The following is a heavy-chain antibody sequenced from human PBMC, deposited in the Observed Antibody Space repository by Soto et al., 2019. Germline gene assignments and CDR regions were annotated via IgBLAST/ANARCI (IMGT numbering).Heavy chain of an antibody. CDR1: GFTFSSYG. CDR3: AKESLYYYDSSGYYSIDAFDI. CDR2: ISYDGSNK. J-gene: IGHJ3*02. Sequence: GGSLRLSCAASGFTFSSYGMHWVRQAPGKGLEWVAVISYDGSNKYSADSVKGRFTISRDNSKNTLYLQMNSLRAEDTAVYYCAKESLYYYDSSGYYSIDAFDIWGQGTMVTVSS. V-gene: IGHV3-30*18. D-gene: IGHD3-22*01.